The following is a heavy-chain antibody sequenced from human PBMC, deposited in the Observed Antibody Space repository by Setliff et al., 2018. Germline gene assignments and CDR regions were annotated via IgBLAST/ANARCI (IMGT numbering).Heavy chain of an antibody. CDR1: GFSFSSYA. CDR3: ARAKGTTMATQYFDY. D-gene: IGHD3-10*01. J-gene: IGHJ4*02. CDR2: ISGSGGNT. Sequence: GESLKISCITSGFSFSSYAMTWVRQAPGKGLEWVSVISGSGGNTYYADSVKGRFTISRDKSTKTLYLQMNSLRAEDTAVYYCARAKGTTMATQYFDYWGQGTLVTVSS. V-gene: IGHV3-23*01.